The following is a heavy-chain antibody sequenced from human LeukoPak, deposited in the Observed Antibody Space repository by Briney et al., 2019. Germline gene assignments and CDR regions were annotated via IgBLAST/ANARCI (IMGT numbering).Heavy chain of an antibody. CDR2: ISSRGSTI. J-gene: IGHJ4*02. V-gene: IGHV3-11*01. D-gene: IGHD6-13*01. CDR1: GFTFSDYY. CDR3: ARDLSAQLSEIYSSWLDY. Sequence: GGSLRLSYAASGFTFSDYYMSWIRQAPGKGLEWVSYISSRGSTIYYADSVKGRFTISRDNAKNSLYLQMNSLRAEDTAVYYCARDLSAQLSEIYSSWLDYWGQGTLVTVSS.